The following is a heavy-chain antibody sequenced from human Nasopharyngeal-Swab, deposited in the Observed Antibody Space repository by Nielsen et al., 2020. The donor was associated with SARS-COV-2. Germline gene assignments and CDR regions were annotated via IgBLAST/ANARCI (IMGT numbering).Heavy chain of an antibody. CDR1: GSSFTSYW. CDR3: ARQAPHYDFWSGSAYYMDV. V-gene: IGHV5-51*01. D-gene: IGHD3-3*01. J-gene: IGHJ6*03. CDR2: IYPGDSDT. Sequence: GESLKFSYQGSGSSFTSYWIGWVRQMPGKGLEWMGIIYPGDSDTRYSPSFHGQVTISADKSISTAYLQWSRLKASDTAMYYCARQAPHYDFWSGSAYYMDVWGKGTTVTVSS.